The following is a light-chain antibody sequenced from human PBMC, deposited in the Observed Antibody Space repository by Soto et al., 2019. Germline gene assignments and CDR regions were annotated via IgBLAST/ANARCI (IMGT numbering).Light chain of an antibody. Sequence: DIQMTQSPSTLSASVGDRVTITCRASQSISNWLAWYQQKPGKAPKLLIYDASSLESGVPSRFSGSGSGTEFTLTSSSLQPDDFATYYCQQYNSYSWTFGQGTKVEIK. J-gene: IGKJ1*01. V-gene: IGKV1-5*01. CDR1: QSISNW. CDR3: QQYNSYSWT. CDR2: DAS.